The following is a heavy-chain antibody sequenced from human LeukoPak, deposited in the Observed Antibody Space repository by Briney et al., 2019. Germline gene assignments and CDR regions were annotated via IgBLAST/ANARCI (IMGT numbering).Heavy chain of an antibody. Sequence: GGSLRLSCAASGFSFSSYAMNWVRQAPGKGLEWVSGISGSGGETYYGDSVKGRFTIPRDNSKNTLYVQLKSLRAEDTAVYYCAKRVRDGYNSPIDYWGQGTLVTVSS. D-gene: IGHD5-24*01. CDR3: AKRVRDGYNSPIDY. CDR1: GFSFSSYA. CDR2: ISGSGGET. V-gene: IGHV3-23*01. J-gene: IGHJ4*02.